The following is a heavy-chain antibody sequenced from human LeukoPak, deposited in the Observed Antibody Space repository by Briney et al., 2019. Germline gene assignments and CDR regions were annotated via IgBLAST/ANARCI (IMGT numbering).Heavy chain of an antibody. V-gene: IGHV1-18*01. Sequence: ASVKVSCKASGYTFTSYGISWVRQAPGQGLEWMGWISAYNGNTNYAQKLQGRVTMTTDTSTSTDYLELRSLRSDDTAVYYCARDYSGSAYYDFWSGRATFDYWGQGTLVTVSS. CDR2: ISAYNGNT. J-gene: IGHJ4*02. CDR1: GYTFTSYG. CDR3: ARDYSGSAYYDFWSGRATFDY. D-gene: IGHD3-3*01.